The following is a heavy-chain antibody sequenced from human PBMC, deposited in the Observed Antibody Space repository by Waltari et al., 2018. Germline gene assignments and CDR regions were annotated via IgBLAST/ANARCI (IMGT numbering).Heavy chain of an antibody. V-gene: IGHV3-49*03. J-gene: IGHJ4*02. CDR3: TRVNCSGGSCFPYYFDY. Sequence: EVQLVESGGGLVQPGRSLRLSCTASGFTFGDYAMSWFRQAPGKGREWVGFIRSKADGGTTEYAASVKGRFTISRDDSKSIAYLQMNSLKTEDTAVYYCTRVNCSGGSCFPYYFDYWGQGTLVTVSS. CDR1: GFTFGDYA. CDR2: IRSKADGGTT. D-gene: IGHD2-15*01.